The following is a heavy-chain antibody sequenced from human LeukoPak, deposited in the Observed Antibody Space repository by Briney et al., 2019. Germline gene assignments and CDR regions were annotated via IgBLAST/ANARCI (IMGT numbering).Heavy chain of an antibody. J-gene: IGHJ4*01. CDR2: FHHTGGN. CDR1: GYSILSGYY. V-gene: IGHV4-38-2*02. CDR3: GAYDSSGRLDF. Sequence: PSKTLSLTCTVFGYSILSGYYWGWIRQAPGKGLEWIGSFHHTGGNHYNPSLQSRVTISVDTTGNELSLEMSSVTAADTAVYFCGAYDSSGRLDFWGHGTRVTVSS. D-gene: IGHD3-22*01.